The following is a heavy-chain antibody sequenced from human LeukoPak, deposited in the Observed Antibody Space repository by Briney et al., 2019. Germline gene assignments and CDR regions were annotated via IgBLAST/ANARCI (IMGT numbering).Heavy chain of an antibody. V-gene: IGHV3-30*18. CDR2: ISYDGRNK. J-gene: IGHJ4*02. D-gene: IGHD1-26*01. Sequence: GRSLRLSCAASGFTFSSYDMHWVRQAPGKGLEGVTVISYDGRNKYYGDSVKGRFTISRDNSKNTLYLKMNSLRAEDTAVYYCAKEGSNGDFDYWGQGTLVTVSS. CDR3: AKEGSNGDFDY. CDR1: GFTFSSYD.